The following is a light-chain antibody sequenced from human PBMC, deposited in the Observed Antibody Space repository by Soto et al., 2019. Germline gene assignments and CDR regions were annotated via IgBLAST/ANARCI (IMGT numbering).Light chain of an antibody. Sequence: AIQMPQSPSSLSSSVGDRVTISCRASQGIGNALGWYQQKPGKPPKVLIYDASNRATGIPARFSGSGSGTDFTLTISSLEPEDFAVYYCQQRNNWPPITFGQGTRLEIK. CDR3: QQRNNWPPIT. CDR1: QGIGNA. CDR2: DAS. V-gene: IGKV1D-13*01. J-gene: IGKJ5*01.